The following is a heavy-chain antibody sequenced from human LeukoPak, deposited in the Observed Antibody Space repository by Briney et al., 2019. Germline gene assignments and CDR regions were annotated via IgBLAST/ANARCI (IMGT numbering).Heavy chain of an antibody. Sequence: GGSLRLSCTASGLLFGDYGMTWVRQAPGKGLEWVGFIRSKENGGTTEYAASVKGRFTISRDDSTSIAYLQMTSLKTEDTAVYFCTRDRLVRGFDYWGQGTLVTVSS. CDR1: GLLFGDYG. V-gene: IGHV3-49*04. CDR3: TRDRLVRGFDY. J-gene: IGHJ4*02. D-gene: IGHD3-10*01. CDR2: IRSKENGGTT.